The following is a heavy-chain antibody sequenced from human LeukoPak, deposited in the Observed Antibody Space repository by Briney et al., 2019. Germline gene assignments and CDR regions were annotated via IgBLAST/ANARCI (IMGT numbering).Heavy chain of an antibody. D-gene: IGHD3-3*01. CDR2: IYHSGST. CDR1: GGSISSGGYY. J-gene: IGHJ4*02. V-gene: IGHV4-30-2*01. Sequence: PSETLSLTCTVSGGSISSGGYYWSWIRQPPGKGLEWIGYIYHSGSTYYNPSLKSRVTISVDRSKNQFSLKLSSVTAADTAVYYCARASSRGTYYDSHWGQGTLVTVSS. CDR3: ARASSRGTYYDSH.